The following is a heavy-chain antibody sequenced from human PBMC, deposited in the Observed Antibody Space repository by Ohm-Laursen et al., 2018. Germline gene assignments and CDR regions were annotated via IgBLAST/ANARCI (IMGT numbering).Heavy chain of an antibody. V-gene: IGHV1-18*01. CDR2: ISPYNGNT. J-gene: IGHJ6*02. CDR1: GYTFTSYG. CDR3: ATMEKKGYCSGGSCFYYYYYGMDV. D-gene: IGHD2-15*01. Sequence: GASVKVSCKASGYTFTSYGISWVRQAPGQGLEWMGWISPYNGNTNYAQKLQGRVTMTTDTSTSTAYMELRSLRSDDTAVYYCATMEKKGYCSGGSCFYYYYYGMDVWGQGTTVTVSS.